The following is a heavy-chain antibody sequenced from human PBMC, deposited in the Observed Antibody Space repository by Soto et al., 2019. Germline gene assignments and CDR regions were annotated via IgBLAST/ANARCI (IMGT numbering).Heavy chain of an antibody. CDR2: IYYSGST. CDR1: GGSISSSSYY. V-gene: IGHV4-39*01. D-gene: IGHD6-19*01. CDR3: ARPSGWSPPYNWFDP. J-gene: IGHJ5*02. Sequence: NPSETLSLTCTVSGGSISSSSYYWGWIRQPPGKGLEWIGSIYYSGSTYYNPSLKSRVTISVDTSKNQFSLKLSSVTAADTAVYYCARPSGWSPPYNWFDPWGQGTLVTVSS.